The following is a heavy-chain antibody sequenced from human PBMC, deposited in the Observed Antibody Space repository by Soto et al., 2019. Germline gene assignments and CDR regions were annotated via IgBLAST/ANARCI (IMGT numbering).Heavy chain of an antibody. CDR2: IIPISGTA. Sequence: QVQLVQSGAEVQKPGSSVKVSCKASGGTFSSYAISWVRQAPGQGLEWMGGIIPISGTANYAQKFQGRVTITADKSTSTAYMELSSLRSEDTAVYYCARSQGSSTSLEIYYYYYYGMDVWGQGTTVTVSS. J-gene: IGHJ6*02. V-gene: IGHV1-69*06. CDR1: GGTFSSYA. CDR3: ARSQGSSTSLEIYYYYYYGMDV. D-gene: IGHD2-2*01.